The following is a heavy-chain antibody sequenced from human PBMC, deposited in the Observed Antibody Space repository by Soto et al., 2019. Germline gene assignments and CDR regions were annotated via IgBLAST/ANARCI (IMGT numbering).Heavy chain of an antibody. V-gene: IGHV3-33*01. CDR3: ASTYYDYIWGSYRSDAFDI. Sequence: PGGSLRLSCAASGFTFSSYGMHWVRQAPGKGLEWVAVIWYDGSNKYYADSVKGRFTISRDNSKNTLYLQMNSLRAEDTAVYYCASTYYDYIWGSYRSDAFDIWGQGTMVTVSS. CDR2: IWYDGSNK. CDR1: GFTFSSYG. J-gene: IGHJ3*02. D-gene: IGHD3-16*02.